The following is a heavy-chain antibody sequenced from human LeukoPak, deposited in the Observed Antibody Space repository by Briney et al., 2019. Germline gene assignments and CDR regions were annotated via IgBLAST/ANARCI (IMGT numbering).Heavy chain of an antibody. CDR3: AREAEAFDI. V-gene: IGHV3-30-3*01. Sequence: GGSLRLSCAASGFAFSNYWMHWVRQAPGKGLEWVAVISYDGSNEYYADSVKGRFTISRDNSKNTLYLQMNSLRPEDTAVYYCAREAEAFDIWGQGTMVTVSS. CDR2: ISYDGSNE. CDR1: GFAFSNYW. J-gene: IGHJ3*02.